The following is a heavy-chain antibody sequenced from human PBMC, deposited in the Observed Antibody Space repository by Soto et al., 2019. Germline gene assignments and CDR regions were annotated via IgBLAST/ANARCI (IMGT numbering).Heavy chain of an antibody. Sequence: GGSLRLSCAASGFTFSSHAMHWVRQAPGKGLEYVSAINYNGGSTYYANSVKGRFTISRDNSKNTLYLQMGSLRPEDMAVYYCARDRGGAYDYYYYYMDVWGKGTTVTVSS. V-gene: IGHV3-64*01. CDR2: INYNGGST. CDR1: GFTFSSHA. D-gene: IGHD5-12*01. CDR3: ARDRGGAYDYYYYYMDV. J-gene: IGHJ6*03.